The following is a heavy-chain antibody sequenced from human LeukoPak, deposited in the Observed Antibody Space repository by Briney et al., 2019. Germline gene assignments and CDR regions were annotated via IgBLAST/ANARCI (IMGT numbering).Heavy chain of an antibody. D-gene: IGHD1-14*01. CDR2: LNQDADRE. J-gene: IGHJ4*02. CDR3: GRATTASARDH. V-gene: IGHV3-7*01. CDR1: GFNFRANW. Sequence: GGSLRLSCAASGFNFRANWMSWARQAPGKGLEWVASLNQDADREYYVDSVKGRFTISRDNAKNCLYLQMDSLRVEDTAVYYCGRATTASARDHWGQGTLVTVSS.